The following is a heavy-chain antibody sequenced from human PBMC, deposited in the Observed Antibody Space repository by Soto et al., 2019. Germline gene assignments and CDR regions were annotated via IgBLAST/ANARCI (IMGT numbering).Heavy chain of an antibody. CDR3: ARDYGDYYFDY. CDR1: GFSLDTESMR. Sequence: SGPTLVNPTETLTLTYTFSGFSLDTESMRVSWIRQPPGKALEWLARIDWDDDKFYTPSLKTRLTISKDTSKNQVVLTMTNMDLVDSGTYYCARDYGDYYFDYWGQGALVTVSS. D-gene: IGHD4-17*01. V-gene: IGHV2-70*04. J-gene: IGHJ4*02. CDR2: IDWDDDK.